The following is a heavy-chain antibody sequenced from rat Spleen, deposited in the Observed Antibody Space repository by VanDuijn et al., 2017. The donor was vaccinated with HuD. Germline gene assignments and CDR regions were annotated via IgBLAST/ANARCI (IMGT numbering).Heavy chain of an antibody. Sequence: EVQLVESGGGLVQPGGSLKLSCVASGFTFNNYWMTWIRQAPGKGLEWVASISTRGGSTYYRDSVKGRFTISRDNAKSTLSLQMNILRSEDTATYYCTTQGHYYSSSFPYYFDYWGQGVMVTVSS. CDR1: GFTFNNYW. CDR2: ISTRGGST. CDR3: TTQGHYYSSSFPYYFDY. J-gene: IGHJ2*01. V-gene: IGHV5-31*01. D-gene: IGHD1-2*01.